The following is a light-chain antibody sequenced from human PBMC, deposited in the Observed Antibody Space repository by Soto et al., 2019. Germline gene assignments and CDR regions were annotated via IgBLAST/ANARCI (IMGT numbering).Light chain of an antibody. CDR3: LQDYNYPWT. V-gene: IGKV1-6*01. CDR1: QGIRDD. Sequence: AIQMTQSPSSPSASVGDRVTITCRASQGIRDDLGWYQQKPGKAPKLLIYSASSLQSGVPSRFSGSGSGTDFTLTISSLQPEDFATYYCLQDYNYPWTFGQGTKVDIK. J-gene: IGKJ1*01. CDR2: SAS.